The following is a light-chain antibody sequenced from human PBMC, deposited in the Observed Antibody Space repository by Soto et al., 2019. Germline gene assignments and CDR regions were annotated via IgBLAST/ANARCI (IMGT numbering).Light chain of an antibody. V-gene: IGLV7-46*01. J-gene: IGLJ7*01. CDR1: TGDVTNGRW. Sequence: QAVVTQEPSLTVSPGGTVTLTCDCSTGDVTNGRWPYWFQQRPGQVPRTLIHDTSNKHSWTPARFSGSLLGGKAALTLSGAQPEDEAAYYCLLFYDGVAVFGGGTQLTVL. CDR2: DTS. CDR3: LLFYDGVAV.